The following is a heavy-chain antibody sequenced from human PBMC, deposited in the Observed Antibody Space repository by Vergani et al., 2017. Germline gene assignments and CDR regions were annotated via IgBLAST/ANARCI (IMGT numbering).Heavy chain of an antibody. CDR2: IKQDGSEK. CDR1: GFTFSSYW. J-gene: IGHJ6*02. V-gene: IGHV3-7*03. Sequence: EVQLVESGGGLVQPGGSLRLSCAASGFTFSSYWMSWVRQAPGKGLEWVANIKQDGSEKYYVDSVKGRFTISRDNAKNSLYLQMNSLRAEDTAVYYCARDYYDFWSGPYSGMDVWGQGTTVTVSS. D-gene: IGHD3-3*01. CDR3: ARDYYDFWSGPYSGMDV.